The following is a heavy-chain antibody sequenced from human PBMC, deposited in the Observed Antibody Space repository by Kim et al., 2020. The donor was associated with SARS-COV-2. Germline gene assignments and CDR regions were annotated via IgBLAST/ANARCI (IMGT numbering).Heavy chain of an antibody. Sequence: GGSLRLSCSASGFTFSSYAMHWVRQAPGKGLEYVSAISSNGGSTYYADSVKGRFTISRDNSKNTLYLQMSSLRAEDTAVYYCVNGQLNYDFWSGPPGGLRAAFDIWGQGTMVTVSS. J-gene: IGHJ3*02. D-gene: IGHD3-3*01. CDR2: ISSNGGST. V-gene: IGHV3-64D*06. CDR1: GFTFSSYA. CDR3: VNGQLNYDFWSGPPGGLRAAFDI.